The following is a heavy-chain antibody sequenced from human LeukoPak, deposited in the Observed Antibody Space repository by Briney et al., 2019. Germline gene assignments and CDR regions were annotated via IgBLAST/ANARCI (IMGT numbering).Heavy chain of an antibody. Sequence: GGSLRLSCVASEFTFSRFAMSWVRQAPGRGLEWISSVSGTGDKTHYTDSVKGRSTISRDNSKNTLYLHMSALRAADTAVYYCAKPSIPARPFLTYLYYYLDVWGEGTTVIVSS. J-gene: IGHJ6*03. CDR1: EFTFSRFA. CDR3: AKPSIPARPFLTYLYYYLDV. D-gene: IGHD6-6*01. CDR2: VSGTGDKT. V-gene: IGHV3-23*01.